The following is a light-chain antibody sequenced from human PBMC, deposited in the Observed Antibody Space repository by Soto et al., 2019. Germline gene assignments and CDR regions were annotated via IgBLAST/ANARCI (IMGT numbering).Light chain of an antibody. CDR1: QSISSY. CDR3: QQRYGSPRT. CDR2: AAS. V-gene: IGKV1-39*01. Sequence: DIQMTQAPASLSASVGDSVTITCRASQSISSYLNWYQQKPEKAPKLLIYAASSLQSGVPSRFSGRGSGNDFTLSSSSLQPADFASYYCQQRYGSPRTFGQGTMVDI. J-gene: IGKJ1*01.